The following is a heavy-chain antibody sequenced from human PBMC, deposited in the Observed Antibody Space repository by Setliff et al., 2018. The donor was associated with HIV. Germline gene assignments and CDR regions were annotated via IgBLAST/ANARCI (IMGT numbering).Heavy chain of an antibody. CDR1: GFTFAEYA. V-gene: IGHV3-49*04. Sequence: GSLRLSCTASGFTFAEYAMNWVRQAPGKGLEWVGFIRSNAYGGTTDYVASVKGRFSISRDDSKSIAYLQMNSLKTEDTAVYFCTRGVTYYYDSSGYYFDWFDTWGQGAPVTVSS. D-gene: IGHD3-22*01. J-gene: IGHJ5*02. CDR3: TRGVTYYYDSSGYYFDWFDT. CDR2: IRSNAYGGTT.